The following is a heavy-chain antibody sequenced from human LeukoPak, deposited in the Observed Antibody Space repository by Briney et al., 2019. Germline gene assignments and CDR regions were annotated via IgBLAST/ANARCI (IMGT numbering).Heavy chain of an antibody. V-gene: IGHV3-33*06. CDR3: AKDPRGSYSRDYYYYMDV. J-gene: IGHJ6*03. CDR1: GFTFGSYG. CDR2: IWYDGSNK. Sequence: PGGSLRLSCAASGFTFGSYGMHWVRQAPGKGLEWVAVIWYDGSNKYYADSVKGRFTISRDNSKNTLYLQMNSLRAEDAAVYYCAKDPRGSYSRDYYYYMDVWGKGTTVTVSS. D-gene: IGHD1-26*01.